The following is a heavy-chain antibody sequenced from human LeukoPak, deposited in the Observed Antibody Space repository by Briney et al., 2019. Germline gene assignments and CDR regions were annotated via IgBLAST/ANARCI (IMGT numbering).Heavy chain of an antibody. Sequence: GRSLRLSCAASGFTFSSYGMHWVRQAPGKGLEWVAVISYDGSNKYYADSVKGRFTISRDNSKNTLYLQMNSLRAEDTAVYYCAKGYYGSGSFDAFDIWGQGTMVTVSS. CDR1: GFTFSSYG. CDR3: AKGYYGSGSFDAFDI. J-gene: IGHJ3*02. D-gene: IGHD3-10*01. CDR2: ISYDGSNK. V-gene: IGHV3-30*18.